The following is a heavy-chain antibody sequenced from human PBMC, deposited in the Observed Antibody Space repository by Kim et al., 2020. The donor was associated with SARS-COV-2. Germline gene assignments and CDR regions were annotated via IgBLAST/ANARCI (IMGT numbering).Heavy chain of an antibody. V-gene: IGHV3-74*01. D-gene: IGHD4-4*01. Sequence: SYADSVKGRFTISRDNAKNTLYLQMNSLRAEDTAVYYCAKAPYSFGWFDPWGQGTLVTVSS. CDR3: AKAPYSFGWFDP. J-gene: IGHJ5*02.